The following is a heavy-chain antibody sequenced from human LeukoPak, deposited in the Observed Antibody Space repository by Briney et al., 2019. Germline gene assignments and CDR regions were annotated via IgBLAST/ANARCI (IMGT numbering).Heavy chain of an antibody. CDR3: TRDLSRSGWAIGY. CDR2: ISTSGSYT. CDR1: GYTFGSYD. Sequence: GGSLRLSCAVSGYTFGSYDLNWARQAPGKGLEWVSSISTSGSYTYYADSVKGRFTISSDTSKDTVYLQMNSLRAEDTAVYYCTRDLSRSGWAIGYWGQGTLVTVSS. V-gene: IGHV3-23*01. J-gene: IGHJ4*02. D-gene: IGHD6-19*01.